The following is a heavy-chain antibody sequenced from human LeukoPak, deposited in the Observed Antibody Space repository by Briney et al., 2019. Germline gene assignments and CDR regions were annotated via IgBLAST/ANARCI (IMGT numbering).Heavy chain of an antibody. CDR1: GFTFSSYA. CDR2: ISYDGSNK. CDR3: AGETGSAVGSTDFDY. Sequence: GGSLRLSCAASGFTFSSYAIHWVRQAPGKGLEWVAVISYDGSNKYYADSVKGRFTISRDNSKNTLYLQMNSLRAEDTAVYYCAGETGSAVGSTDFDYWGQGTLVTVSS. D-gene: IGHD4-17*01. V-gene: IGHV3-30-3*01. J-gene: IGHJ4*02.